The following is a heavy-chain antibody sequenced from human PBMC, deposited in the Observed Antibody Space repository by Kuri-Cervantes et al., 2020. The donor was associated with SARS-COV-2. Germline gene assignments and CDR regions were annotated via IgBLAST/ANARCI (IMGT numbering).Heavy chain of an antibody. D-gene: IGHD2-2*01. CDR1: GFTFSSYG. CDR3: AKELSRDIVVVPVYHYYYGMDV. Sequence: GESPKISCAASGFTFSSYGMHWVRQAPGKGLEWVAVISYDGSNKYYADSVKGRFTISRDNSKNTLYLQMNSLRAEDTAVYYCAKELSRDIVVVPVYHYYYGMDVWGQGTTVTVSS. V-gene: IGHV3-30*18. J-gene: IGHJ6*02. CDR2: ISYDGSNK.